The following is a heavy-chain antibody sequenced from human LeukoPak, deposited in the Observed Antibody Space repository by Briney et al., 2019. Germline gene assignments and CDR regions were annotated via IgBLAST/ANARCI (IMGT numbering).Heavy chain of an antibody. D-gene: IGHD3-22*01. J-gene: IGHJ4*02. V-gene: IGHV3-33*01. CDR2: IWYDGTNK. CDR3: ARVRNNYDSSGFSAAEY. CDR1: GLSFSSHG. Sequence: GRSLRLSCVVSGLSFSSHGMHWVRQAPGKGLEWVAVIWYDGTNKDYADSVKGRFTISRDNSKNTLFLQMTSLRAEDTAVYYCARVRNNYDSSGFSAAEYWGQGTLVTVSS.